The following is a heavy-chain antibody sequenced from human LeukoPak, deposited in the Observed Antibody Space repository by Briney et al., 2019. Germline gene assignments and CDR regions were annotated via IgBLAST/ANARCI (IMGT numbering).Heavy chain of an antibody. J-gene: IGHJ4*02. D-gene: IGHD3-10*01. CDR2: IYSSGNA. Sequence: PSETLSPTCTVSGDSVRNDDYYWNWLRQPPGKGLEWIGYIYSSGNANDDPSLRSRVTISLDTSKNQFALKLTSVTAADTAVYYCAGGPRQYYYSGSYHYWGQGTLVTVSS. CDR1: GDSVRNDDYY. CDR3: AGGPRQYYYSGSYHY. V-gene: IGHV4-61*08.